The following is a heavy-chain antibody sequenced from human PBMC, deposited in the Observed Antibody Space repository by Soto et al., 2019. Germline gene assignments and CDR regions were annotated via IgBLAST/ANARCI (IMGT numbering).Heavy chain of an antibody. Sequence: PSETLSLTCTVSGGSIASSLYYWGWVRQSPGKGLEWIGSIYYSGSTYYNPSLKSRVTISVETSKNQFSLKLSSVTAADTAVYYCARSDGRYWGQGTLVTVSS. CDR2: IYYSGST. CDR1: GGSIASSLYY. V-gene: IGHV4-39*07. J-gene: IGHJ4*02. CDR3: ARSDGRY.